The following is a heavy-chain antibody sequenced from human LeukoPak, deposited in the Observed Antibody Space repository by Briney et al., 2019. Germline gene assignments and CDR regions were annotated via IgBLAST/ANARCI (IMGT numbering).Heavy chain of an antibody. V-gene: IGHV1-2*02. CDR3: ASETAMADAFDI. J-gene: IGHJ3*02. CDR2: INPNSGGT. Sequence: RASVKVSCKASGYTFTSYGISWVRQAPGQGLEWMGWINPNSGGTNYAQKFQGRVTMTRDTSTSTAYMELSRLRSDDTAVYYCASETAMADAFDIWGQGTMVTVSS. D-gene: IGHD5-18*01. CDR1: GYTFTSYG.